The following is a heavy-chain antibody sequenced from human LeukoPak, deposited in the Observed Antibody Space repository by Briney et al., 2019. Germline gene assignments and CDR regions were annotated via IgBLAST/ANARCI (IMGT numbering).Heavy chain of an antibody. J-gene: IGHJ4*02. CDR1: GFTFSSYW. V-gene: IGHV3-21*01. CDR2: IGSSSSYI. D-gene: IGHD4-23*01. Sequence: GGSLRLSCAASGFTFSSYWMSWVRQAPGKGLEWVSSIGSSSSYIYYADSVKGRFTISRDNAKNSLYLQMNSLRAEDTAVYYCARAGRLRWPSYGDYWGQGTLVTVSS. CDR3: ARAGRLRWPSYGDY.